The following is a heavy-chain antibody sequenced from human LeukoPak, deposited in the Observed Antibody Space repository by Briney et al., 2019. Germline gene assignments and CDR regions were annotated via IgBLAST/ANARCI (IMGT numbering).Heavy chain of an antibody. Sequence: TGGPLRLSCAASGFTSDDSAMHWVRQAPGKALECVSSTSSRSSDIYYADSGKGRFTISRDNAKHSLYLQMNSLRAEDTAVYYCARIRIDLNWCDPWGQGALVTVSS. CDR1: GFTSDDSA. V-gene: IGHV3-21*01. D-gene: IGHD3-16*02. CDR3: ARIRIDLNWCDP. CDR2: TSSRSSDI. J-gene: IGHJ5*02.